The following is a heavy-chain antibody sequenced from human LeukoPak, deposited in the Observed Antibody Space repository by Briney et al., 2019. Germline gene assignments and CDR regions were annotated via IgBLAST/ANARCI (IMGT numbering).Heavy chain of an antibody. CDR2: TYYGSKWYN. D-gene: IGHD2-15*01. CDR1: GDSVSSNSAA. Sequence: SQTLSLTCAISGDSVSSNSAAWNWIRQSPSRGLEWLGRTYYGSKWYNDYAVSVKSRITLNPDTSKNQFSLQLSSVTPEDTAVYYCARVVGYCSGGSCYDNWFDPWGQGTLVTVSS. V-gene: IGHV6-1*01. CDR3: ARVVGYCSGGSCYDNWFDP. J-gene: IGHJ5*02.